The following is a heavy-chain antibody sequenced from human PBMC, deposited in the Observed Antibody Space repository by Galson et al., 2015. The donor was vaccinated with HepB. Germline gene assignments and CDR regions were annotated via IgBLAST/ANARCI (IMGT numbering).Heavy chain of an antibody. Sequence: SLRLSCAASGFTFSNYWMSWVRQAPGKGLAWVGTIKQDGSEKYYVGSVKGRFTISRDNAKNSLYLQMNSLRPEDTAVFYCANYDSSGYYLDYWGQGTLVTVSS. D-gene: IGHD3-22*01. CDR2: IKQDGSEK. V-gene: IGHV3-7*01. CDR1: GFTFSNYW. J-gene: IGHJ4*02. CDR3: ANYDSSGYYLDY.